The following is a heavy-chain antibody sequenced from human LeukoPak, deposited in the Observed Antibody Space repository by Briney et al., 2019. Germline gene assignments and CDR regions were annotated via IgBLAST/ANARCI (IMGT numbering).Heavy chain of an antibody. D-gene: IGHD3-10*01. Sequence: GGSLRLSCAASGFSFSIYSINWVRQAPGKGLEWVSFITGNSNYIYYADSVKGRFTISRDNAKNSLYLQMNSLRVEDTAVYYCARDRVSGSGSIDYWGQGTLVTVSS. V-gene: IGHV3-21*01. CDR1: GFSFSIYS. CDR2: ITGNSNYI. CDR3: ARDRVSGSGSIDY. J-gene: IGHJ4*02.